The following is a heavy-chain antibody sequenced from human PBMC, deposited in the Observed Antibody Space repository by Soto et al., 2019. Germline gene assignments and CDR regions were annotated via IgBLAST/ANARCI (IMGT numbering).Heavy chain of an antibody. D-gene: IGHD6-13*01. Sequence: HPGGSLRLSCAASGFTFSSYAMSWVRQAPGKGLEWVSAISGSGGSTYYADSVKGRFTISRDNSKNTLYLQMNSLRAEDTAVYYCAKVLGQQLVVHYYYGMDVWGQGTTVTVSS. CDR3: AKVLGQQLVVHYYYGMDV. J-gene: IGHJ6*02. CDR1: GFTFSSYA. CDR2: ISGSGGST. V-gene: IGHV3-23*01.